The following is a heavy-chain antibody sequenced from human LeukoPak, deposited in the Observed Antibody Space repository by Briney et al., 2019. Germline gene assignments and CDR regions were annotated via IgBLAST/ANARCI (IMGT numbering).Heavy chain of an antibody. V-gene: IGHV3-23*01. CDR2: IRSGAGRT. Sequence: GGSLRLSCAASGFTFRTYDMAWVGQAPGKGLEWVSHIRSGAGRTFYADSVKGRLTISKDNYKNTLYLQMNSLRGEETALYYCARGSAYYYDSCDSVWNFFDYWGQGSLVTVPS. CDR3: ARGSAYYYDSCDSVWNFFDY. D-gene: IGHD3-22*01. CDR1: GFTFRTYD. J-gene: IGHJ4*02.